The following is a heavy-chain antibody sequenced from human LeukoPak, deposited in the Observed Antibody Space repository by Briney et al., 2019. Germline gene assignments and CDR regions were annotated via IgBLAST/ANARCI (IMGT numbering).Heavy chain of an antibody. Sequence: GGSLRLSCAASGFTFSTYTMNWVRQAPGKGLEWVSSISSSSNYIYYADSVKGRFTISRDNAKNSLYLQMNSLRAEDTAVYYCARDQAYSYGSRPNWFDPWGQGTLATVSS. J-gene: IGHJ5*02. CDR1: GFTFSTYT. D-gene: IGHD5-18*01. CDR2: ISSSSNYI. V-gene: IGHV3-21*01. CDR3: ARDQAYSYGSRPNWFDP.